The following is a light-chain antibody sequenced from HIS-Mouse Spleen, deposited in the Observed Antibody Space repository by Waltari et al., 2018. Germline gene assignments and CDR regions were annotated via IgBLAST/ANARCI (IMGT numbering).Light chain of an antibody. CDR3: AAWEDSLNGVV. CDR2: SNN. J-gene: IGLJ2*01. CDR1: SSNIGSNT. Sequence: QSVLTQPPSASGTPGQRVTISCSGSSSNIGSNTVNWYQQLPGTAPKLLSYSNNQRPSGVHDRFSGSKSGTSASLAIGGLQSEDEADYYCAAWEDSLNGVVFGGGTKLTVL. V-gene: IGLV1-44*01.